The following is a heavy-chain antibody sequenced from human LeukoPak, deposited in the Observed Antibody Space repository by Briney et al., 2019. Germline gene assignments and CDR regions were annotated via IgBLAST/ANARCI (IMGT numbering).Heavy chain of an antibody. CDR3: ARVLSGSWDWFDP. J-gene: IGHJ5*02. CDR1: GFTFSNYW. CDR2: INTDGSRI. V-gene: IGHV3-74*01. D-gene: IGHD3-22*01. Sequence: GGSLRLSCAASGFTFSNYWMHWVRQAPGKGLVWVSRINTDGSRITYADSVKGRFTISRDNAMNTVYLQMNSLRAEDTAVYYCARVLSGSWDWFDPWGQGTLVTVSS.